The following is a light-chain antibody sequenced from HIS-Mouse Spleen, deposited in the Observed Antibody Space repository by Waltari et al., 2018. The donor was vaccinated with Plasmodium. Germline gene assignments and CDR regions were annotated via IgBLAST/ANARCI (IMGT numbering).Light chain of an antibody. Sequence: EIVLTQSPATLSLSPGERATLSCSASQSVSSYLAWYQQKPGQAPRLLIYDASNRATGSPARFSVSGSETDFTLTISSLEPEDFAVYYCQQRSNWPPLTFGGGTKVEIK. V-gene: IGKV3-11*01. CDR1: QSVSSY. CDR3: QQRSNWPPLT. J-gene: IGKJ4*01. CDR2: DAS.